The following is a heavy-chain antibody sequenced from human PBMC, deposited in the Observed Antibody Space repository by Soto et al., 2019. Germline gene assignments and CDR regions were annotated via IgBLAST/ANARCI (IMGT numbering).Heavy chain of an antibody. V-gene: IGHV3-30-3*01. Sequence: GGSLRLSCAASGFTFSSYAMHWVRQAPGKGLEWVAVISYDGSNKYYADSVKGRFTISRDNSKNTLYLQMNSLRAEDTAVYYCARDLTPSDDSSGYYYGAFDYWGQGTLVTVSS. J-gene: IGHJ4*02. CDR3: ARDLTPSDDSSGYYYGAFDY. D-gene: IGHD3-22*01. CDR1: GFTFSSYA. CDR2: ISYDGSNK.